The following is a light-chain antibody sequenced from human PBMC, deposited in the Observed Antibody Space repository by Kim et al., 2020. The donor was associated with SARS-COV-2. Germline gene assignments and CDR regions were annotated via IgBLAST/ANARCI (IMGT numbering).Light chain of an antibody. CDR2: DVH. CDR3: NSFARDDTHV. Sequence: QSALTQPASVSGSPGQSITLNCTGSSSDVGGYEFVSWFQQHSGKVPKLVIYDVHIRPSGVYDRFSGSKSGSTASLTISGLQADEEADYYCNSFARDDTHVFGAGTQVTVL. J-gene: IGLJ1*01. CDR1: SSDVGGYEF. V-gene: IGLV2-14*03.